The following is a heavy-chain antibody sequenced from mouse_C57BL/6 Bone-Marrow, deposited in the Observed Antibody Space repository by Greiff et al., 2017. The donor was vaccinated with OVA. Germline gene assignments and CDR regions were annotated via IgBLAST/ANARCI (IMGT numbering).Heavy chain of an antibody. Sequence: VQLQQSGPELVKPGASVKISCKASGYAFSSSWMNWVKQRPGTGLEWIGRIYPGDGDTNYNGKFKGKATLTADKSSSTAYMQLSSLTSEDSAVYFCARGGDYWYFDVWGTGTTVTVSS. CDR3: ARGGDYWYFDV. CDR2: IYPGDGDT. V-gene: IGHV1-82*01. J-gene: IGHJ1*03. CDR1: GYAFSSSW.